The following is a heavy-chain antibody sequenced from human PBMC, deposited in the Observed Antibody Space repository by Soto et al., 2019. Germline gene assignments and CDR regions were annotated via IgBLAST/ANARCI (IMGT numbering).Heavy chain of an antibody. CDR1: GYTFTGYY. Sequence: QVQLVQSGAEVKKPGASVKVSCKASGYTFTGYYMHWVRQAPGQGLEWMGWINPNSGGTNYAQKFQGWVTMTRDTSISTAYMELSRLRSDDTAVYYCARDRWIQLWFNGMDVWGQGTTVPVSS. CDR2: INPNSGGT. CDR3: ARDRWIQLWFNGMDV. V-gene: IGHV1-2*04. J-gene: IGHJ6*02. D-gene: IGHD5-18*01.